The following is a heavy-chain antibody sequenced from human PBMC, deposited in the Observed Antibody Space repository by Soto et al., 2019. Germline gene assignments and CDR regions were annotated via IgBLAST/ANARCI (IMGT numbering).Heavy chain of an antibody. CDR3: ARGGYTYHYSPFDY. D-gene: IGHD5-18*01. CDR1: GFTFSYYA. J-gene: IGHJ4*02. V-gene: IGHV3-30-3*01. CDR2: ISFDGNNK. Sequence: GGSLRLSCAASGFTFSYYAMHWVRQAPGKGLEWLALISFDGNNKYYADSVKGRFTVSRDNSKSTLYLQIDSLRVEDTAVYYCARGGYTYHYSPFDYWGQGTLVTVSS.